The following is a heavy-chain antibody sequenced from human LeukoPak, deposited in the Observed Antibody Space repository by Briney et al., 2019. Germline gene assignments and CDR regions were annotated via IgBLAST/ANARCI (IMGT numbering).Heavy chain of an antibody. CDR1: GFTFNTYT. J-gene: IGHJ3*02. CDR2: ISSGTSYI. D-gene: IGHD1-26*01. V-gene: IGHV3-21*01. CDR3: ARDPTSSWETAFDI. Sequence: PGGSLRLSCAASGFTFNTYTMNWVRQAPGKGLEWVSSISSGTSYIYYAVSVKGRFNISRDNAENSLYLQMNSLRAEDTAVYYCARDPTSSWETAFDIWGQGTMVTVSS.